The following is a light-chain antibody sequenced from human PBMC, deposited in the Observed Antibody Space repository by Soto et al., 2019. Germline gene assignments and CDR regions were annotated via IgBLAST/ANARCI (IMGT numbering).Light chain of an antibody. J-gene: IGKJ2*01. CDR3: MQGSHWPYT. CDR2: KVS. V-gene: IGKV2-30*01. CDR1: RSLIYTDGNTY. Sequence: DVVMTQSPLSLPVTLGQPASISCRASRSLIYTDGNTYLNWFHQRPGQSPRRLFAKVSNRDSGVPDRFSGSGPGTDFTLKISRVEAEDVGLYYCMQGSHWPYTFGQGTKLEIK.